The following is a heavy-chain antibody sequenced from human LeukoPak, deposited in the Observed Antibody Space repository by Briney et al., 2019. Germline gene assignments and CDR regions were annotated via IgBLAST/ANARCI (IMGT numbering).Heavy chain of an antibody. CDR3: ARQRRDHYDSSGYSDAFDI. D-gene: IGHD3-22*01. CDR2: IYASEST. CDR1: GGSISSNY. Sequence: SETLSLTCTVSGGSISSNYWSWIRQPAGKGLEWIGRIYASESTNYNPSLKSRVTISVDTSKNQFSLKLSSVTAADTAVYYCARQRRDHYDSSGYSDAFDIWGQGTMVTVSS. J-gene: IGHJ3*02. V-gene: IGHV4-4*07.